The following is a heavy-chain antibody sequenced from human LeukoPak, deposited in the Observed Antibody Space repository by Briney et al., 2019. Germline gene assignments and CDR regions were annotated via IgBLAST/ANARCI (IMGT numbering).Heavy chain of an antibody. D-gene: IGHD2-2*01. V-gene: IGHV5-51*01. CDR2: IYPGDSDT. J-gene: IGHJ4*02. CDR1: GCRFTSYW. CDR3: AQGYCSSTSCYPTDY. Sequence: GESLKISCKGSGCRFTSYWIGWVRQMPGKGLEWMGIIYPGDSDTRYSPSFQGQVTISADKSISTAYLQWSSLKASDTAMYYCAQGYCSSTSCYPTDYWGQGTLVTVSS.